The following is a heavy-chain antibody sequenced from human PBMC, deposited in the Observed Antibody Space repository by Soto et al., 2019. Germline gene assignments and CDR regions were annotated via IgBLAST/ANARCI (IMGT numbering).Heavy chain of an antibody. CDR2: IDWDDDK. CDR3: VRYIGVVVAAPLVECCVDY. CDR1: GFSLSTSGMC. D-gene: IGHD2-15*01. V-gene: IGHV2-70*11. Sequence: SGPTLVNPTQTLTLTCTFSGFSLSTSGMCVSWIRQPPGKALEWLARIDWDDDKYYSTSLKTRLTISKDTSKNQVVLTMTNMEAVGTASYWCVRYIGVVVAAPLVECCVDYW. J-gene: IGHJ4*01.